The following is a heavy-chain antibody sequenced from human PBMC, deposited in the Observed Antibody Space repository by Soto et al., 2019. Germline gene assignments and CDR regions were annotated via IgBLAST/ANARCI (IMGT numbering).Heavy chain of an antibody. V-gene: IGHV3-43D*04. CDR3: AKSYRTYYDFWSGYYTRYYGMDV. J-gene: IGHJ6*02. CDR2: ISWDGGST. CDR1: GFTFDDYA. Sequence: PGGSLRLSCAASGFTFDDYAMHWVRQAPGKGLEWVPLISWDGGSTYYADSVKGRFTISRDNSKNSLYLQMNSLRAEDTALYYCAKSYRTYYDFWSGYYTRYYGMDVWGQGTTVTVSS. D-gene: IGHD3-3*01.